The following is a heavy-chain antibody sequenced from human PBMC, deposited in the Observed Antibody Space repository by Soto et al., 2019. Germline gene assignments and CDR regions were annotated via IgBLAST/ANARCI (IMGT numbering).Heavy chain of an antibody. J-gene: IGHJ1*01. D-gene: IGHD6-13*01. CDR3: VKDESINWYSGHFRH. V-gene: IGHV3-9*01. CDR1: GFTFDDHG. CDR2: ISWNSGSI. Sequence: EVDLVESGGGLAQPGRSLRLSCVASGFTFDDHGMHWVRQIPGRGLEWVSGISWNSGSIGYGDSVKGRFAISRDNAKNSLHLQMNSLSAEDTAFYYCVKDESINWYSGHFRHWGQGTLVTVSS.